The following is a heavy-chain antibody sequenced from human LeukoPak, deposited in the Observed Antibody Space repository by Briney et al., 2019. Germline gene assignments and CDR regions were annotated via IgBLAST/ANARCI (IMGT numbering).Heavy chain of an antibody. CDR2: ISGSGGST. Sequence: GGSLRLSCAASRFTFSSYGMSWVRQAPGKGLEWVSSISGSGGSTYYADSVKGRFTISRDNAKNSLYLQMNSLRAEDTAVYYCARGGLLSPFDYWGQGTLVTVSS. CDR1: RFTFSSYG. D-gene: IGHD3-10*01. J-gene: IGHJ4*02. CDR3: ARGGLLSPFDY. V-gene: IGHV3-23*01.